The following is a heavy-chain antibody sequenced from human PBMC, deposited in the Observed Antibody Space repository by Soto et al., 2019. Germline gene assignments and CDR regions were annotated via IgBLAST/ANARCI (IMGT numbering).Heavy chain of an antibody. CDR3: ARAQSGRYGKYYYYYMDV. Sequence: SETLSLTCAVYGGSFSGYYWSWIRQPPGKGLEWIGEINHSGSTNYNPSLKSRATISVDTSKNQFSLKLSSVTAADTAVYYCARAQSGRYGKYYYYYMDVWGKGTTVTVSS. D-gene: IGHD3-16*01. CDR2: INHSGST. J-gene: IGHJ6*03. CDR1: GGSFSGYY. V-gene: IGHV4-34*01.